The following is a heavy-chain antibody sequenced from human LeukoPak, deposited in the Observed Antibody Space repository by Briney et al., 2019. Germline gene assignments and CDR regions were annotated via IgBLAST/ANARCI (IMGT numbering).Heavy chain of an antibody. V-gene: IGHV1-8*01. D-gene: IGHD3-22*01. Sequence: ASVKVSCKASGYTVTSYDINWVRQATGQGLEWMGWMNPNSGNTGYAQKFQGRVTMTRNTSISTAYMELSSLRSEDTAVYYCARSKSPQIVVVDWGQGTLVTVSS. J-gene: IGHJ4*02. CDR2: MNPNSGNT. CDR3: ARSKSPQIVVVD. CDR1: GYTVTSYD.